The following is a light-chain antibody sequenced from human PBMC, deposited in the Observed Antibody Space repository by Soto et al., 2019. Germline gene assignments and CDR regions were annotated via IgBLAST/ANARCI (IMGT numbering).Light chain of an antibody. Sequence: QSGLTQPASVSGSPGQSITISCTGTSSDVGSYNLVSWYQQHPGKAPKLMIYEGSKRPSGVSNRFSGSKSGNTASLTISELQAEDEADYYCCSYAGSSTLVFGGGTKVTVL. J-gene: IGLJ2*01. CDR3: CSYAGSSTLV. CDR2: EGS. CDR1: SSDVGSYNL. V-gene: IGLV2-23*01.